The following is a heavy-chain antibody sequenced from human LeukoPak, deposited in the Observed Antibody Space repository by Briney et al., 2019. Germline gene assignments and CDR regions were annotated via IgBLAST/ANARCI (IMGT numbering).Heavy chain of an antibody. V-gene: IGHV1-2*04. CDR3: ARGKVSSWATFDY. J-gene: IGHJ4*02. CDR1: GYTFTGYY. D-gene: IGHD6-13*01. CDR2: INPNSGGT. Sequence: GASLKVSCTASGYTFTGYYMHWVRQAPGQGLEWMGWINPNSGGTNYAQKFQGWVTMTRDTSISTAYMELSRLRSDDTAVYYCARGKVSSWATFDYWGQGTLVTVSS.